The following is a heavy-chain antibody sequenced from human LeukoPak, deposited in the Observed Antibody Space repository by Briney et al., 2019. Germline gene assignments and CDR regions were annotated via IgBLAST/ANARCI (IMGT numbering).Heavy chain of an antibody. CDR2: INQDGTEK. CDR3: SRDSFGGIDY. V-gene: IGHV3-7*01. D-gene: IGHD2-15*01. Sequence: GGSLRLSCAASGSTFSTYWVSWVRQAPGKGLEWVANINQDGTEKYYVGSVKGRFTISRDNAKNSLYLQMNSLRAEDTAVYYCSRDSFGGIDYWGQGTLVTVSS. CDR1: GSTFSTYW. J-gene: IGHJ4*02.